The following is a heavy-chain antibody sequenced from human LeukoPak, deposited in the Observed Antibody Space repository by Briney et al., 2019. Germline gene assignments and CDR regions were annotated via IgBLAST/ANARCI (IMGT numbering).Heavy chain of an antibody. CDR3: ARSSDTAMVLSPSYFDS. CDR2: ISRSATTI. J-gene: IGHJ4*02. Sequence: GGSLRLSCEVSGFSFSSYEMNWVRQAPGKGLEWVSYISRSATTISYADSVKGRFTISRDNAKNSLYLQMNSLRTEDTAVYYCARSSDTAMVLSPSYFDSWGQGTLVTVSS. V-gene: IGHV3-48*03. CDR1: GFSFSSYE. D-gene: IGHD5-18*01.